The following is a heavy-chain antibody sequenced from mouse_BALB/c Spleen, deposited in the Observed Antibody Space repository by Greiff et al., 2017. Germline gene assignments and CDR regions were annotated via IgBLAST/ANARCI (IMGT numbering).Heavy chain of an antibody. V-gene: IGHV5-17*02. Sequence: EVKLVESGGGLVQPGGSRKLSCAASGFTFSSFGMHWVRQAPEKGLAWVAYISSGSSTIYYADTVKGRFTISRDNPKNTLFLQMTSLRSEDTAMYYCARSDYYGSSYSYWGQGTTLTVSS. CDR3: ARSDYYGSSYSY. CDR2: ISSGSSTI. CDR1: GFTFSSFG. D-gene: IGHD1-1*01. J-gene: IGHJ2*01.